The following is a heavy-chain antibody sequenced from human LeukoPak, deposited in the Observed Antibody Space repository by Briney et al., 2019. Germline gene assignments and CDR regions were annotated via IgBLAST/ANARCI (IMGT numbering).Heavy chain of an antibody. J-gene: IGHJ6*03. Sequence: GGSLRLSCAASGFTFSSYAMHWVRQAPGKGLEWVAVISYDGSNKYYADSVKGRFTISRDNSKNTLYLQMNSLRAEDTAVYYCARGEPTGLYYMDVWGKGTTVTVSS. V-gene: IGHV3-30-3*01. CDR3: ARGEPTGLYYMDV. CDR2: ISYDGSNK. CDR1: GFTFSSYA.